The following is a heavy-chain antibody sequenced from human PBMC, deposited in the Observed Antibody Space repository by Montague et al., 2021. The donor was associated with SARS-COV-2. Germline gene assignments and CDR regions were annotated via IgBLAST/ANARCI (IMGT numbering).Heavy chain of an antibody. V-gene: IGHV4-61*02. CDR2: IRTTGHT. CDR1: GASISTGIYY. CDR3: ARFGSGTLEFDL. D-gene: IGHD1-26*01. Sequence: TLSLTCTVSGASISTGIYYWSWIQQPAGKGLEWIGRIRTTGHTDYNSSLESRVFMSVDTSTNQFSLSLTSVTVADTAVYFCARFGSGTLEFDLWGQGTLVTVSS. J-gene: IGHJ4*02.